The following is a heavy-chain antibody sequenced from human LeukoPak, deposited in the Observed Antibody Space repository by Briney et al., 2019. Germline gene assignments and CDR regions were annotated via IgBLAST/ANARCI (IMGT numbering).Heavy chain of an antibody. CDR1: GYTFTSYG. CDR3: ARRTTYYDILTGYYTDWFDP. J-gene: IGHJ5*02. D-gene: IGHD3-9*01. Sequence: EASVKVSCKASGYTFTSYGISWVRQAPGQGLEWMGWISAYNGNTNYAQKLQGRVTMTTDTSTSTAYMELRSLRSDDTAVYYCARRTTYYDILTGYYTDWFDPWGQGTLVTVSP. CDR2: ISAYNGNT. V-gene: IGHV1-18*01.